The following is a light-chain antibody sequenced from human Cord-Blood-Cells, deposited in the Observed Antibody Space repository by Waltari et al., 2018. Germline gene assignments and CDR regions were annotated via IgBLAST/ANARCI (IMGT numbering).Light chain of an antibody. J-gene: IGLJ2*01. CDR3: YSTDSSGNHRV. Sequence: SYELTQPPSVSVSPGQTARITCSGDALPKKYAYWYQQKSGQAPVLVIYEDSKRPSGIPERVSGSSPGKMATLTISGAQVEDEADYYCYSTDSSGNHRVFGGGTKLTVL. CDR2: EDS. CDR1: ALPKKY. V-gene: IGLV3-10*01.